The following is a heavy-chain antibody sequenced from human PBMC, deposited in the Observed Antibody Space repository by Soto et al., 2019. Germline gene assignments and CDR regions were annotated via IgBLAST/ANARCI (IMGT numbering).Heavy chain of an antibody. D-gene: IGHD3-22*01. CDR3: AKDPAINSLYYTPYFYYGLDV. CDR2: ISGSGGST. CDR1: GFTFRNYA. Sequence: EVQLLESGGAFVQPGGSLRLSCAASGFTFRNYALTWVRQAPGKGLEWVSAISGSGGSTYYADSVKGRFTISRDNSNNTLFLQMNSLRAEDTAVYYCAKDPAINSLYYTPYFYYGLDVWGQGTTVTVSS. V-gene: IGHV3-23*01. J-gene: IGHJ6*02.